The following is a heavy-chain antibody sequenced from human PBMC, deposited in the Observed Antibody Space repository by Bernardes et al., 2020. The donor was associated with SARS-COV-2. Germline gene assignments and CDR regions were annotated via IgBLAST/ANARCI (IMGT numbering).Heavy chain of an antibody. CDR3: ARVVPYTTSSYYFDD. Sequence: SETLSLTCTVSGGSINSYYWSWIRQPAGKGLEWIGRIYTSGSTNYNPSLKSRVTMSVDMSTNQFSLRLSSVTAADTAVYYCARVVPYTTSSYYFDDWGQGTLVTVSS. CDR2: IYTSGST. J-gene: IGHJ4*02. V-gene: IGHV4-4*07. D-gene: IGHD6-6*01. CDR1: GGSINSYY.